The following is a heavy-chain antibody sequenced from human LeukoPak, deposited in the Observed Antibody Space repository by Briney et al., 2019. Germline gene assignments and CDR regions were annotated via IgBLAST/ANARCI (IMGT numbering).Heavy chain of an antibody. CDR3: ARVKGLYGMDV. CDR1: GYTFTGYY. Sequence: ASVKVSCKASGYTFTGYYMHWVRQAPGQGLEWMGWINPNSYGTNYAQKFQGRVTMDRDTSISSAYMELSRLRSDDTAVYYCARVKGLYGMDVWGQGTTVTVSS. J-gene: IGHJ6*02. CDR2: INPNSYGT. V-gene: IGHV1-2*02.